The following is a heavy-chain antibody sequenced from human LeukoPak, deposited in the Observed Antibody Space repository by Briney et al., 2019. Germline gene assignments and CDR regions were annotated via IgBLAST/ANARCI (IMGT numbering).Heavy chain of an antibody. CDR3: ARDYGDPDDAFDI. CDR2: ISSSSSYI. Sequence: PGGSLRLSCAASGFTFSSYSMNWVRQAPGKGLEWVSSISSSSSYIYYADSVKGRFTISRDNAKNSLYLQMNSLRAEDTAVYYCARDYGDPDDAFDIWGQGTMVTVSS. D-gene: IGHD4-17*01. CDR1: GFTFSSYS. J-gene: IGHJ3*02. V-gene: IGHV3-21*01.